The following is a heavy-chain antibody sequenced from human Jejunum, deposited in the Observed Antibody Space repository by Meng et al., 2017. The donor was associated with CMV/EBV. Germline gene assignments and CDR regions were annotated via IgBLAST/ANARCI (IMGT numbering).Heavy chain of an antibody. V-gene: IGHV3-48*03. CDR1: VFTFSIYE. J-gene: IGHJ4*02. D-gene: IGHD6-19*01. Sequence: AASVFTFSIYEMNWVRQAPGKGLEWVSYISSSGSSIYYADSVKGRFTISRDNAKNSLYLQMNSLRAEDTAVYYCAREDSSGWVFDYWGQGTLVTVSS. CDR3: AREDSSGWVFDY. CDR2: ISSSGSSI.